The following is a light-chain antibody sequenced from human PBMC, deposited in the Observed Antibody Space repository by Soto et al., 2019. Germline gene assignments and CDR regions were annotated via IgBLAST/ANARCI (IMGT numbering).Light chain of an antibody. J-gene: IGKJ2*01. CDR3: QQRNSYPRT. CDR2: AAS. Sequence: IKLPPSPSLLSASVGDRVPITSRASQGINIFLAWFQQKPGKAPNLLISAASTLQSGVPSRFSGSGSETEFTLTITSLQPEDSATYYCQQRNSYPRTFGQGTKVDIK. CDR1: QGINIF. V-gene: IGKV1-9*01.